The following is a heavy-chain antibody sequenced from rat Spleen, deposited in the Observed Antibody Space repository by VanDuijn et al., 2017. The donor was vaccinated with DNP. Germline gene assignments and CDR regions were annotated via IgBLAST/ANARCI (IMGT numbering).Heavy chain of an antibody. CDR3: ARPDY. CDR2: ISYDGRST. CDR1: GFTFSDYN. J-gene: IGHJ2*01. Sequence: EVQLVESGGGLVQPGNSLKLSCAASGFTFSDYNMAWVRQAPKKGLEWVATISYDGRSTDYRDSVKGRFTVSRDNAKSTLYLQMDSLRSEDTATYYCARPDYWGQGVMVTVSS. V-gene: IGHV5-7*01.